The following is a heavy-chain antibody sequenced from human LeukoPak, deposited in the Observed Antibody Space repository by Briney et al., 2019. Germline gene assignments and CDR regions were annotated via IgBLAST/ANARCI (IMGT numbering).Heavy chain of an antibody. V-gene: IGHV3-30*02. Sequence: PGGSLRLSCAASGFTFSSYGMHWVRQAPGKGLEWVAFIRYDGSNKYYADSVKGRFTISRDNSKNTLYLQMNSLRAEDTAVYYCANDLGLRQLGNWFDPWGQGTLVTVPS. CDR2: IRYDGSNK. D-gene: IGHD6-6*01. J-gene: IGHJ5*02. CDR3: ANDLGLRQLGNWFDP. CDR1: GFTFSSYG.